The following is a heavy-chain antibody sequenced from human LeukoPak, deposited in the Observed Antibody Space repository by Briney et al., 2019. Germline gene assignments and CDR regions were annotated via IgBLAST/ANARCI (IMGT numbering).Heavy chain of an antibody. J-gene: IGHJ5*02. V-gene: IGHV3-7*01. CDR1: GFTFSSYW. CDR3: ARDVTIFGVVTTLLNLYNWFDP. Sequence: PGGSLRLSCAASGFTFSSYWMSWVRQAPGKGLEWVANIKQDGSEKYYVDSVKGRFTISRDNAKNSLYLQMNSLRAEDTTVYYCARDVTIFGVVTTLLNLYNWFDPWGQGTLVTVSS. D-gene: IGHD3-3*01. CDR2: IKQDGSEK.